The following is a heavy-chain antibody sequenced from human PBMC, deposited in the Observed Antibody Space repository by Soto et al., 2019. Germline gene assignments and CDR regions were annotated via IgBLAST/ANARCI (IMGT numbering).Heavy chain of an antibody. Sequence: SETLSLTCTVSGASITNDDFFWSWVRQHPDKGLEWLAYITYGGSIYHNPSLRSRLSVSIDKSKSQFSLNVRSVTAADTAVYFCAKMERTQLWLLVQNWGQGLPVTVSS. J-gene: IGHJ4*02. CDR1: GASITNDDFF. CDR3: AKMERTQLWLLVQN. D-gene: IGHD5-18*01. CDR2: ITYGGSI. V-gene: IGHV4-31*02.